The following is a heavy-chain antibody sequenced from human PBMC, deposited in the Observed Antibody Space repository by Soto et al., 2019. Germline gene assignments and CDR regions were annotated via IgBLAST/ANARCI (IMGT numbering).Heavy chain of an antibody. D-gene: IGHD4-17*01. J-gene: IGHJ6*02. Sequence: GGSLRLSCAASGFTFSSYGMHWVRQAPGKGLEWVAVISSDGSNEYYVDSVKGRFTISRDNPKNTLYLQTNSLRAEDSAVYYCARGDYHRDFSYYYMDVWGHGTTVTVSS. CDR1: GFTFSSYG. V-gene: IGHV3-30*03. CDR3: ARGDYHRDFSYYYMDV. CDR2: ISSDGSNE.